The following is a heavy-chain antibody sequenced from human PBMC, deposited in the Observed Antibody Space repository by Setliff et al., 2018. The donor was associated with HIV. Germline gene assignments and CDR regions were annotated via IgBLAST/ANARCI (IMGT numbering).Heavy chain of an antibody. CDR2: ISSSSSYT. J-gene: IGHJ5*02. Sequence: PGGSLRLSCAASGFTFSSYSMNWVRQAPGKGLEWVSYISSSSSYTHYADSVKGRFTISRDNAKNSLYLQMNSLRSEDTAVYYCARDFGGYCSSMSCPGLFDPWGQGTLVTVSS. V-gene: IGHV3-21*04. CDR3: ARDFGGYCSSMSCPGLFDP. CDR1: GFTFSSYS. D-gene: IGHD2-2*01.